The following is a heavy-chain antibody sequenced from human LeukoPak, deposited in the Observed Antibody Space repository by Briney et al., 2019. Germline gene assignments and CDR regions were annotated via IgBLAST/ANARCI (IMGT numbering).Heavy chain of an antibody. CDR2: INSDGSST. J-gene: IGHJ4*02. Sequence: PGGSLRLSCAASGFTFSSYWMHWVRQAPGKGLVWVSRINSDGSSTSYADSVKGRFTISRDNAKNTLYLQMNSLRAEDTAVYYCASGYCSGGSCYSGWRQGTLVTVSS. CDR1: GFTFSSYW. CDR3: ASGYCSGGSCYSG. D-gene: IGHD2-15*01. V-gene: IGHV3-74*01.